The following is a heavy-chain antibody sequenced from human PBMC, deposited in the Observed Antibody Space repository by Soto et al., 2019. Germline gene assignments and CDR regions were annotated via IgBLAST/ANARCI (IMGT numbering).Heavy chain of an antibody. J-gene: IGHJ6*02. CDR1: GFTFSSYA. Sequence: EVQLLESGGGLVQPGGSLRLSCAASGFTFSSYAVSWVRQAPGKGLEWVSAISGSGGSTYYADSVKGRFTTSRDNSKNTLYLQMNSLRAEDTAVYYCARPFSSSWYYYYYGMDVWGQGTTVTVSS. CDR3: ARPFSSSWYYYYYGMDV. V-gene: IGHV3-23*01. CDR2: ISGSGGST. D-gene: IGHD6-13*01.